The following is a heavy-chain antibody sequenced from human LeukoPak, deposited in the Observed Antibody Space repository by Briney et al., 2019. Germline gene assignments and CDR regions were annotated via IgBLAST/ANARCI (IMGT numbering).Heavy chain of an antibody. CDR3: GYFDPPTGY. J-gene: IGHJ1*01. CDR2: IFSGGTT. D-gene: IGHD3-9*01. V-gene: IGHV3-66*01. Sequence: GGSLRLSCAAAGFTVSSNYMSWVRQAPGMGLEWVSVIFSGGTTYYADSVKGRFTISRDNSKNTLYLQVNSLRAEDTAVYYCGYFDPPTGYWGQGTLVTVSS. CDR1: GFTVSSNY.